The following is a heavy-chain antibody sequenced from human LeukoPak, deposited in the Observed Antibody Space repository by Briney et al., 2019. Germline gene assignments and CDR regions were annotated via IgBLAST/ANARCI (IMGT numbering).Heavy chain of an antibody. Sequence: PGGSLRLSCAASGFTFSSYGIHWVRRAPGKGLEWVAVISYDGSNKYYADSVKGRFTISRDNSKNTLYLQMNSLRAEDTAVYYCAKDRGFSGYQLRSDWGQGTLVTVSS. D-gene: IGHD2-2*01. CDR3: AKDRGFSGYQLRSD. CDR2: ISYDGSNK. CDR1: GFTFSSYG. J-gene: IGHJ4*02. V-gene: IGHV3-30*18.